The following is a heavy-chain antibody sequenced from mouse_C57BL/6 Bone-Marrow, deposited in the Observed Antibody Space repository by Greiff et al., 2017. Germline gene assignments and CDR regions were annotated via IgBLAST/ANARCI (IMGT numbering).Heavy chain of an antibody. Sequence: VKLMESGAELARPGASVKMSCKASGYTFTSYTMHWVKQRPGQGLEWIGYINPSSGYTKYNQKFKDKATLTADKSSSTAYMQLSSLTSEDSAVXYCARSRTGGYWGQGTTLTVSS. CDR3: ARSRTGGY. J-gene: IGHJ2*01. CDR2: INPSSGYT. V-gene: IGHV1-4*01. D-gene: IGHD4-1*01. CDR1: GYTFTSYT.